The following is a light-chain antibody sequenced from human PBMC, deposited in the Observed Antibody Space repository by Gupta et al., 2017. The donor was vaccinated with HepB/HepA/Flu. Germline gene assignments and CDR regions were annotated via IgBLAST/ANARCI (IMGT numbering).Light chain of an antibody. CDR3: MQHTHWPHT. J-gene: IGKJ2*01. CDR1: QGLLHRDGNTY. V-gene: IGKV2-30*02. Sequence: DVAMTQSPLSLPVTLGQPASISCTSSQGLLHRDGNTYLDWFLQRPGQFPRRLIYKGSNRDSGVPDRFSGSASGTDFTLKISRVEAEDVGVYYCMQHTHWPHTFGQGTKLEIK. CDR2: KGS.